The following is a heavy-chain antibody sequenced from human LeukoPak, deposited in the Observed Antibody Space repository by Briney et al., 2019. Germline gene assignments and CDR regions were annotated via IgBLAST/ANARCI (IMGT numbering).Heavy chain of an antibody. V-gene: IGHV1-69*06. CDR1: GGTFSSYA. Sequence: ASVKVSCKASGGTFSSYAISWVRQAPGQGLEWMGGIIPIFGTANYAQKFRGRVTITADKSTRTAYMELRSLRSDDTAVYYCARSPIGYYYDSSGYYFWGQGTLVTVSS. D-gene: IGHD3-22*01. CDR3: ARSPIGYYYDSSGYYF. J-gene: IGHJ4*02. CDR2: IIPIFGTA.